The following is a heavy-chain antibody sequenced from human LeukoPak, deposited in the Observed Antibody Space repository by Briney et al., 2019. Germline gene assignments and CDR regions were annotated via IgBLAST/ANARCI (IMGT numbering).Heavy chain of an antibody. Sequence: ASVKVSCKASGYTFTGYYMHWVRQAPGQGLEWMGWINPNSGGTNYAQEFQGWVTMTRDTSISTAYMELSRLRSDDTAVYYRARDGSQAAMHYYYYGMDVWGQGTTVTVSS. CDR1: GYTFTGYY. CDR2: INPNSGGT. CDR3: ARDGSQAAMHYYYYGMDV. J-gene: IGHJ6*02. V-gene: IGHV1-2*04. D-gene: IGHD2-2*01.